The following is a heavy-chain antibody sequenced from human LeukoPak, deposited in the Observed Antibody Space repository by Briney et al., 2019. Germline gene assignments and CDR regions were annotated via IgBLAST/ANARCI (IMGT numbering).Heavy chain of an antibody. Sequence: GGSLRLSCAASGFTFSSYSMNWVRQAPGKGLEWVSVIYSGGSTFYADSVEGRFTISRDNSKNTLSLQMNSLRAEDTAVYYCAKKDITGGGFDIWGQGTMVTVSS. CDR1: GFTFSSYS. CDR3: AKKDITGGGFDI. D-gene: IGHD7-27*01. CDR2: IYSGGST. V-gene: IGHV3-53*01. J-gene: IGHJ3*02.